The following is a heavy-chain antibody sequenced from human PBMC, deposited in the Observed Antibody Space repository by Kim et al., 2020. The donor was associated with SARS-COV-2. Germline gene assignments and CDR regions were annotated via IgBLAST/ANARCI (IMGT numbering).Heavy chain of an antibody. CDR2: INHSGST. V-gene: IGHV4-34*01. CDR1: GGSFSGYY. D-gene: IGHD3-16*01. CDR3: ARGLAPELRGYRANWFDP. J-gene: IGHJ5*02. Sequence: SETLSLTCAVYGGSFSGYYWSWIRQPPGKGLEWIGEINHSGSTNYNPSLKSRVTISVDTSKNQFSLKLSSVTAADTAVYYCARGLAPELRGYRANWFDPWGQGTLVTVSS.